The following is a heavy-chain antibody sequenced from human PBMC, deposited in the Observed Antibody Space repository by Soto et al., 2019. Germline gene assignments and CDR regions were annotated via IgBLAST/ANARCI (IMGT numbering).Heavy chain of an antibody. CDR1: GGTFSSYA. D-gene: IGHD2-15*01. J-gene: IGHJ4*02. CDR2: INAGNGNT. V-gene: IGHV1-8*02. CDR3: ARPQYCSGGSCYGLYDY. Sequence: ASVKVSCKASGGTFSSYAISWVRQAPGQGLEWMGWINAGNGNTKYSQNFQGRVTMTRNSSISTAYMELSSLRSEDTAVYYCARPQYCSGGSCYGLYDYWGQGTLVTVSS.